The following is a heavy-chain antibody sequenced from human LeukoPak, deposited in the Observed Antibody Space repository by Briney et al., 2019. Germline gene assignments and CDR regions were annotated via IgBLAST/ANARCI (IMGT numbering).Heavy chain of an antibody. V-gene: IGHV4-39*01. CDR2: IYYSGST. CDR3: ARHSSSWELYYYYYYYMDV. J-gene: IGHJ6*03. D-gene: IGHD6-13*01. Sequence: PSETLSLTCTVSGGSISSSSYYWGWIRQPPGKGLEWIGSIYYSGSTYYNPSLKSRVTISVDTSKNQFSPKLSSVTAADTAVYYCARHSSSWELYYYYYYYMDVWGKGTTVTVSS. CDR1: GGSISSSSYY.